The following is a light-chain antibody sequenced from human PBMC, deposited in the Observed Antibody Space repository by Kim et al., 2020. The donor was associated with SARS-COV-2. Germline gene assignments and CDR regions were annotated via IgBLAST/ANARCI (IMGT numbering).Light chain of an antibody. Sequence: STGDSATRSGGANQSVSSSYLAWYQQKPGQAPRLLIYGASSRATGIPDRFSGSGSGTDFTLTISRLEPEDFAVYYCQQYGSSPWTFGQGTKVDIK. V-gene: IGKV3-20*01. CDR1: QSVSSSY. J-gene: IGKJ1*01. CDR2: GAS. CDR3: QQYGSSPWT.